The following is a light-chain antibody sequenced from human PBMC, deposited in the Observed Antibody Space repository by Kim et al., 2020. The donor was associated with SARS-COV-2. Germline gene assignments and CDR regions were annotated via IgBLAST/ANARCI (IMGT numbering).Light chain of an antibody. CDR1: QSVKNNY. V-gene: IGKV3-20*01. J-gene: IGKJ2*01. Sequence: LSPGERATLSCRASQSVKNNYLAWYPQKPGQAPRLLIYDASSRATGIPDKFSGSGSGTDFTLTISRLEPEDFAVYYCHQYGNTPRTFGQGTKLEI. CDR3: HQYGNTPRT. CDR2: DAS.